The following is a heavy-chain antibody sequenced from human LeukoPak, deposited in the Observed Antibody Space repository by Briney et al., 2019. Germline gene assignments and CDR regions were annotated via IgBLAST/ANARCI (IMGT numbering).Heavy chain of an antibody. CDR3: AREAPISDSGSYYKSLGC. CDR1: GGSFSGYY. J-gene: IGHJ4*02. Sequence: SETLSLTCAVYGGSFSGYYWSWIRQPPGKGLEWIGEINHSGSTNYNTSLKSRVTISVDTSKNQISLNLRSVTAADTAVYYCAREAPISDSGSYYKSLGCWGQGTLVTVSS. CDR2: INHSGST. D-gene: IGHD3-10*01. V-gene: IGHV4-34*01.